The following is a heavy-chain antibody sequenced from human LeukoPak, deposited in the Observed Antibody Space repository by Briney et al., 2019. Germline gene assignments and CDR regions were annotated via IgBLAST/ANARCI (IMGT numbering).Heavy chain of an antibody. D-gene: IGHD1-26*01. CDR1: GYTFTGYY. J-gene: IGHJ3*02. CDR3: AREKWELLRDAFDI. V-gene: IGHV1-2*06. CDR2: INPNSGGT. Sequence: VASVNVSCKASGYTFTGYYMHWVRQAPGQGLEWMGRINPNSGGTNYAQKFQGRVTMTRDTSISTAYMELSRLRSDDTAVYYCAREKWELLRDAFDIWGQGTMVTVSS.